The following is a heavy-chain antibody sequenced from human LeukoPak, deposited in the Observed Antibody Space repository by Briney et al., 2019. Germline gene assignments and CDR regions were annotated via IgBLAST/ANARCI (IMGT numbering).Heavy chain of an antibody. D-gene: IGHD6-13*01. CDR2: IYSGGST. Sequence: WGSLRLSCAASGFTVSSNYMSWVCQAPGKGLEWVSVIYSGGSTYYADSVKGRFTISRDNSKNTLYLQMNSLRAEDTAVYYCACEIAAAGTNAFDIWGQGTMVTVSS. CDR3: ACEIAAAGTNAFDI. V-gene: IGHV3-66*01. CDR1: GFTVSSNY. J-gene: IGHJ3*02.